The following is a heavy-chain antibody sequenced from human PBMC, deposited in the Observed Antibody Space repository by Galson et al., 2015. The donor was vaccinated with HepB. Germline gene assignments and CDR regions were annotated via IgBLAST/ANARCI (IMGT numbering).Heavy chain of an antibody. J-gene: IGHJ4*02. CDR1: GFTFDDYA. CDR2: ISWNSGSI. CDR3: AKDKGVRVVGHFDY. Sequence: SLRLSCAASGFTFDDYAMHWVRQAPGKGLEWVSGISWNSGSIGYADSVKGRFTISRDNAKNSLYLQMNSLRAEDTALYYCAKDKGVRVVGHFDYWGQGTLVTVSS. D-gene: IGHD2-15*01. V-gene: IGHV3-9*01.